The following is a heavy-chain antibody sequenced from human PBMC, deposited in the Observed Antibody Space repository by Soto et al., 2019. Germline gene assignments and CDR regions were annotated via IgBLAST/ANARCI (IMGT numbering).Heavy chain of an antibody. Sequence: PGGSLRLSCAASGFTFSSYWRHWVRQAPGKGLLCVSRINSDGSSTSYADSVKGRFTISRDNAKNTLYLQMNSLRAEDTAVYYCARAKMVYASYFDYWGQGTLVTVYS. J-gene: IGHJ4*02. CDR1: GFTFSSYW. V-gene: IGHV3-74*01. CDR3: ARAKMVYASYFDY. CDR2: INSDGSST. D-gene: IGHD2-8*01.